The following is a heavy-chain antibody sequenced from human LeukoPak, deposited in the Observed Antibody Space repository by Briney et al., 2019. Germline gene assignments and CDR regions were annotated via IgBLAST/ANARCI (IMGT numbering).Heavy chain of an antibody. Sequence: GGSLRLSCAASGLTFDTYAMNWVRQAPGKGLEWVSAISGSGDRTYYADSVKGRFTISRDNSKNTVYLQMNSLRAEDTGAYYCAKAAGCSSTSCYAPFDFWGQGTLVTVSS. CDR2: ISGSGDRT. J-gene: IGHJ4*02. CDR3: AKAAGCSSTSCYAPFDF. V-gene: IGHV3-23*01. D-gene: IGHD2-2*01. CDR1: GLTFDTYA.